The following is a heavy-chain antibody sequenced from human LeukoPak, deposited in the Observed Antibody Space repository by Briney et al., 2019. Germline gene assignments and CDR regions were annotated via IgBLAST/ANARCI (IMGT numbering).Heavy chain of an antibody. J-gene: IGHJ4*02. CDR2: IYYSGST. CDR3: ARSIGYFDY. D-gene: IGHD2-15*01. Sequence: SQTLSLTRTVSGGSLSSGDYYWSWLRPPPGKGLEWIGYIYYSGSTYYNPSLKSRVTISVDTSKIHFSLKLSSVTAADTAVYYGARSIGYFDYWGQGTLVTVSS. CDR1: GGSLSSGDYY. V-gene: IGHV4-30-4*01.